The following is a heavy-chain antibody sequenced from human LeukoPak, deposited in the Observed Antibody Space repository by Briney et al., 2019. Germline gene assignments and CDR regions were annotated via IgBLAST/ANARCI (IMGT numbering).Heavy chain of an antibody. CDR1: GYTFTGYY. CDR2: INPNSGGT. V-gene: IGHV1-2*04. D-gene: IGHD5-12*01. J-gene: IGHJ4*02. CDR3: AREGRSGPPGYSGYGLDY. Sequence: GASVKVSCKASGYTFTGYYMHWVRQAPGQGLEWMGWINPNSGGTNYAQKFQGWVTMTRDTSISTAYMELSRLRSDDTAVYYCAREGRSGPPGYSGYGLDYWGQGTLVTVSS.